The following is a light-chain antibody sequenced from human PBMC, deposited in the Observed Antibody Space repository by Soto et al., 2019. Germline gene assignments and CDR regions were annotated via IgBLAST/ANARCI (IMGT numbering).Light chain of an antibody. Sequence: QSALTQPPSASGSPGQSVTISCTGASSDVGDYNYVSWYQQHPGKAPNLMIYEVSNRPPGVSNRFSGSKSGNTASLTISGFQAEDEADYYCSSYTCSSTLVFGTGTKLTVL. CDR1: SSDVGDYNY. V-gene: IGLV2-14*01. J-gene: IGLJ1*01. CDR2: EVS. CDR3: SSYTCSSTLV.